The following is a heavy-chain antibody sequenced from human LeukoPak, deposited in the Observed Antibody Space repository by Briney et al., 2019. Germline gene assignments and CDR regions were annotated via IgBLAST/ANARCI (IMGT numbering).Heavy chain of an antibody. D-gene: IGHD7-27*01. Sequence: SETLSLTCTVSGCSINSSYYWGWIRQPPGKGLEWIGSIYYSGSTYYNPSLKSRVTISVDTSKNQFSLKLSSVTAADTAVYYCASPGLGSWFDPWGQGTLVTVSS. V-gene: IGHV4-39*01. CDR2: IYYSGST. CDR3: ASPGLGSWFDP. J-gene: IGHJ5*02. CDR1: GCSINSSYY.